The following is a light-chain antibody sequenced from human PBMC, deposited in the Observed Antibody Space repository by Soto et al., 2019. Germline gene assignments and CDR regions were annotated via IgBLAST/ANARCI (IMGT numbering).Light chain of an antibody. J-gene: IGLJ1*01. CDR1: SSDVGSYNL. CDR3: CSYAGSRTFV. Sequence: QSVLTQPASVSGSPGQSITSSCTGTSSDVGSYNLVSWYQQHPGKAPKLMIYEVSKRPSGVSNRFSGSKSGNTASLTISGLQAEDEADYYCCSYAGSRTFVFGTGTKVNVL. V-gene: IGLV2-23*02. CDR2: EVS.